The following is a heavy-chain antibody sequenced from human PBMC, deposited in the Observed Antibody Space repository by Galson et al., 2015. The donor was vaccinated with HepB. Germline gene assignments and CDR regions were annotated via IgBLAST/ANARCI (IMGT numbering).Heavy chain of an antibody. D-gene: IGHD4-11*01. CDR2: IWYDGSNK. CDR1: GFTFSSYG. CDR3: ARGGDNSNYPGTYYYYYGMDV. Sequence: SLRLSCAASGFTFSSYGMHWVRQAPGKGLEWVAVIWYDGSNKYYADSVKGRFTISRDNSKNTLYLQMNSLRAEDTAVYYCARGGDNSNYPGTYYYYYGMDVWGQGTTVTVSS. V-gene: IGHV3-33*01. J-gene: IGHJ6*02.